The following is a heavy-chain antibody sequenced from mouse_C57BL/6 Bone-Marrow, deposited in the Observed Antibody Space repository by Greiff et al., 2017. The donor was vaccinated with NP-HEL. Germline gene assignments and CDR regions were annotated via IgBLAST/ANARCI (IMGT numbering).Heavy chain of an antibody. CDR2: IYPSDSET. CDR3: AREGETDD. J-gene: IGHJ2*01. CDR1: GYTFTSYW. V-gene: IGHV1-61*01. Sequence: QVQLQQPGAELVRPGSSVKLSCKASGYTFTSYWMDWVKQRPGQGLEWIGNIYPSDSETHYNQKFKDKATLTVDKSSSTAYMQLSSLTSEDSAVFYSAREGETDDWGQGTTLTVSS.